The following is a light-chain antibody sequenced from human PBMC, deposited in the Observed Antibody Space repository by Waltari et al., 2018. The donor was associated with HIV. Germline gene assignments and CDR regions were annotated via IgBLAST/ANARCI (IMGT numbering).Light chain of an antibody. Sequence: SCELTQPSSVSVSPGQTARITCSGDILAKKYARWFQQKPGQAPVLVIFKDTERPSGIAERFYGSSSGTTGTLTISGAQVEDEADYYCYSAPDNSSVFGGGTKVTVL. J-gene: IGLJ3*02. CDR3: YSAPDNSSV. V-gene: IGLV3-27*01. CDR2: KDT. CDR1: ILAKKY.